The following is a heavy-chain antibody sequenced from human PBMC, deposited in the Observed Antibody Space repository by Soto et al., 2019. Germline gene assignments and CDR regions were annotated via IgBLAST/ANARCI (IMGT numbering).Heavy chain of an antibody. D-gene: IGHD4-17*01. CDR2: IYYSGST. Sequence: QVQLQESGPGLVKPSETLSLTCTVSGGSNSSYYWSWIRQPPGKGLEWIGYIYYSGSTNYNPSLKSRVTISVDTSKNQFSLKLSSVTAADTDVYYCARTTTVTYFDYWGQGTLVTVSS. CDR3: ARTTTVTYFDY. V-gene: IGHV4-59*01. CDR1: GGSNSSYY. J-gene: IGHJ4*02.